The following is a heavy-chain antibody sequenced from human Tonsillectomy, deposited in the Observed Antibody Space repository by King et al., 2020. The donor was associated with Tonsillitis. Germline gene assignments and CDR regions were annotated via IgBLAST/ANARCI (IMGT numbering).Heavy chain of an antibody. CDR1: GFTFDDYA. Sequence: VQLVESGGVVVQPGGSLRLSCATSGFTFDDYAMNWVRQAPGKGLEWVALITWDGDTTYYADSVKGRFTISRDKSKNSLYLQMNSLRTEDTALYFCAKDLFGTVRGLFNYYYHYGMDVWGQGPTVTVSS. CDR2: ITWDGDTT. V-gene: IGHV3-43*01. D-gene: IGHD3-10*01. CDR3: AKDLFGTVRGLFNYYYHYGMDV. J-gene: IGHJ6*02.